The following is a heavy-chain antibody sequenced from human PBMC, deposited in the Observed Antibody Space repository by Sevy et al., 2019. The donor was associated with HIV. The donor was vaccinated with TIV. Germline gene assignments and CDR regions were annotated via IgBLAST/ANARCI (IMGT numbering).Heavy chain of an antibody. Sequence: GGSLRLSCAASGFAFYDYSMSWIRQAPGKGLEWVATLSFGCGKINYADSVKGRVTISRDNSKNSFDLQMDNLRVENTALYYCAREGCTRPHDYWGQGTRVTVSS. D-gene: IGHD2-8*01. CDR2: LSFGCGKI. V-gene: IGHV3-23*01. J-gene: IGHJ4*02. CDR1: GFAFYDYS. CDR3: AREGCTRPHDY.